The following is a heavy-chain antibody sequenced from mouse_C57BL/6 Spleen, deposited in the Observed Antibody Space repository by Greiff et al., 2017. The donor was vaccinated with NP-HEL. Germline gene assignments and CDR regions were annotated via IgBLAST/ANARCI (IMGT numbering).Heavy chain of an antibody. CDR2: IYPRSGNT. D-gene: IGHD1-1*01. Sequence: QVQLKQSGAELARPGASVKLSCKASGYTFTSYGIRWVKQRTGQGLEWIGEIYPRSGNTYYNEKFKGKATLTADKSSSTAYMKLSSLTAEDSAVYFGARWGTTVVDYAMDDWGQGTSVTVSS. CDR3: ARWGTTVVDYAMDD. V-gene: IGHV1-81*01. CDR1: GYTFTSYG. J-gene: IGHJ4*01.